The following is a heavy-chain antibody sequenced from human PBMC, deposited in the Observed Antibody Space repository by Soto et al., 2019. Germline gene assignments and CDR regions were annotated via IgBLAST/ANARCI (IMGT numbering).Heavy chain of an antibody. J-gene: IGHJ4*02. Sequence: GGSLRLSCAASGFTFSSYGMHWVRQAPGKGLEWVAVISYDGSNKYYADSVKGRFTISRDNSKNTLYLQMNSLRAEDTAVYYCAKGLGYCSGGSCYELDYWGQGTLVTVSS. CDR2: ISYDGSNK. V-gene: IGHV3-30*18. D-gene: IGHD2-15*01. CDR1: GFTFSSYG. CDR3: AKGLGYCSGGSCYELDY.